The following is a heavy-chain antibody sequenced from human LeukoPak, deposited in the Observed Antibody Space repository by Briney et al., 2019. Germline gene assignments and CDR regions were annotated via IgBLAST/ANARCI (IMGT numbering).Heavy chain of an antibody. V-gene: IGHV3-23*01. D-gene: IGHD6-13*01. CDR3: AKVGYSSSFHWLDP. Sequence: PGGSLRLSCAASGFTFSSYAMSWVRQAPGKGLEWVSGITDSSGSTYYTDSVKGRFTISRDNSKNTLYLQMNSLRGEDTAVYYCAKVGYSSSFHWLDPWGQGTLVTVSS. CDR2: ITDSSGST. J-gene: IGHJ5*02. CDR1: GFTFSSYA.